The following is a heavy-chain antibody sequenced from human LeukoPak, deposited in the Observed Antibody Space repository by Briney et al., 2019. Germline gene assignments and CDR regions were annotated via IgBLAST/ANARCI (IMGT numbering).Heavy chain of an antibody. CDR3: TSLRKGVIVIGDAFDI. J-gene: IGHJ3*02. V-gene: IGHV3-73*01. CDR1: GFTFSGSA. D-gene: IGHD3-16*02. Sequence: PGGSLRLSCAASGFTFSGSAMHWVRQASGKGLEWVGRIRSKANSYATAYAASVKGRFTIPRDDSKNTAYLQMNSLKTEDTAVYYCTSLRKGVIVIGDAFDIWGQGTMVTVSS. CDR2: IRSKANSYAT.